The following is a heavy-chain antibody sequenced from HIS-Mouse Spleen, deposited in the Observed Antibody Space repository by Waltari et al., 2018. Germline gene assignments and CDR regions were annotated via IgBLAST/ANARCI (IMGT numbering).Heavy chain of an antibody. CDR2: INPNSGGT. CDR1: GYTSTGYY. Sequence: QVQLVQYGAEVKKPGAQVKVSGKASGYTSTGYYSPWVRQAPGQGLEWMGWINPNSGGTNYAQKFQGRVTMTRDTSISTAYMELSRLRSDDTAVYYCARTGALDAFDIWGQGTMVTVSS. CDR3: ARTGALDAFDI. V-gene: IGHV1-2*02. J-gene: IGHJ3*02. D-gene: IGHD7-27*01.